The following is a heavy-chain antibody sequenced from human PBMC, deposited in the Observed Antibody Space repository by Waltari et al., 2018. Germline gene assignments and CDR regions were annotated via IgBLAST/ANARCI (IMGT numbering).Heavy chain of an antibody. D-gene: IGHD6-13*01. CDR3: ARVWAAAGTGIDY. J-gene: IGHJ4*02. Sequence: QVQLQQWGAGLLKPSETLSLTCAVYGGSFSGYYWSWIRQPPGKGLEWSGEINHSGSTNYNPSLKGRVTISVDTSKNQFSLKLSCVTAADTAVYYCARVWAAAGTGIDYWGQGTLVTVSS. V-gene: IGHV4-34*01. CDR1: GGSFSGYY. CDR2: INHSGST.